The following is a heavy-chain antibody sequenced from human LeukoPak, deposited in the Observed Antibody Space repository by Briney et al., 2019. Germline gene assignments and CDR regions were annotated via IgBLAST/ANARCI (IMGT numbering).Heavy chain of an antibody. D-gene: IGHD3-10*01. V-gene: IGHV3-30*19. Sequence: GGSLRLSCAASGFTFSSYGMHWVRQAPGKGLEWVAVISYDGGNKYYTDSVKGRFTISRDNSKNTLYLQMNSLRGEDTAVYYCARDLTVTFVTTGSYWGQGARVTVSS. CDR3: ARDLTVTFVTTGSY. CDR1: GFTFSSYG. J-gene: IGHJ4*02. CDR2: ISYDGGNK.